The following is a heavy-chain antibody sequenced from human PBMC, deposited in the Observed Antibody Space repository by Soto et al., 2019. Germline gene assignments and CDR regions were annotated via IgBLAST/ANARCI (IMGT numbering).Heavy chain of an antibody. V-gene: IGHV4-30-2*01. CDR1: GGSISSGGYS. CDR3: ARSTVTTSYWYFDL. J-gene: IGHJ2*01. D-gene: IGHD4-17*01. Sequence: QLQLQESGSGLVKPSQTLSLTCAVSGGSISSGGYSWSWIRQPPGKGLEWIGYIYHSGSTYYNPSLKSRVTISVDRSKNQFSLKLSSVTAADTAMYYCARSTVTTSYWYFDLWGRGTLVTVSS. CDR2: IYHSGST.